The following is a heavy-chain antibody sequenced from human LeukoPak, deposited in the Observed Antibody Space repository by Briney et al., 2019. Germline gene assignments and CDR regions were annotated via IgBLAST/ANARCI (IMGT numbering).Heavy chain of an antibody. CDR3: AKDIVLLWFGGNYFDY. CDR1: GFTFSSYA. D-gene: IGHD3-10*01. V-gene: IGHV3-23*01. Sequence: PGGSLRLSCAASGFTFSSYAMSWVRQAPGKGLEWVSAISGSGGSTYYADSVKGRFTISRDNSKNTLYLQMNSLRAEDTAVYYCAKDIVLLWFGGNYFDYWGQGTLVTVSS. J-gene: IGHJ4*02. CDR2: ISGSGGST.